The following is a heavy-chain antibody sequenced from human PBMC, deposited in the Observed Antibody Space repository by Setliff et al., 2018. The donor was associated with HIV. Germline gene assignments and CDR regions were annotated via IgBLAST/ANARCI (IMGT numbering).Heavy chain of an antibody. CDR1: GFTFSSYA. V-gene: IGHV3-74*01. Sequence: GGSLRLSCAASGFTFSSYAMSWVRQAPGKGLEWVSRINSDGSSTSYADSVKGRFTISRDNAKNTLYLQMNSLRAGDTAVYYCAKGSGKITIYYYYMDVWGKGTTVTVSS. CDR2: INSDGSST. D-gene: IGHD3-3*01. CDR3: AKGSGKITIYYYYMDV. J-gene: IGHJ6*03.